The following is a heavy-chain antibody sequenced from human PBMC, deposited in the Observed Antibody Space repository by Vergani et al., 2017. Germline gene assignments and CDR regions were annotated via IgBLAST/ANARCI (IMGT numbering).Heavy chain of an antibody. CDR3: ARDLGYCSGGSCSY. CDR1: GYTFTNYG. V-gene: IGHV1-18*01. J-gene: IGHJ4*02. CDR2: ISAYNDNT. D-gene: IGHD2-15*01. Sequence: QVHLVQSGAEVKKPGASVKVSCKASGYTFTNYGISWMRQAPGQGLEWMGWISAYNDNTNYAQKVQGRVTMTSDTSTSTAYMELRSLRSDDTAVYYCARDLGYCSGGSCSYWGQGTLVTVSS.